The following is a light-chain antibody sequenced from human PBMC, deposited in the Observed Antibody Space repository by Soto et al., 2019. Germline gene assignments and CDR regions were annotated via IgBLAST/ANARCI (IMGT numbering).Light chain of an antibody. CDR3: QSYDSRLTAVV. Sequence: QSVLTQPPSVSGAPGQRVTISCTGSSSNIGAGFDVHWYQQLPGTAPKLLIYVDDSRPSGVPDRFSGSKSGSSASLAITGLQAEDEADYYCQSYDSRLTAVVFGGGTQLTFL. J-gene: IGLJ2*01. V-gene: IGLV1-40*01. CDR1: SSNIGAGFD. CDR2: VDD.